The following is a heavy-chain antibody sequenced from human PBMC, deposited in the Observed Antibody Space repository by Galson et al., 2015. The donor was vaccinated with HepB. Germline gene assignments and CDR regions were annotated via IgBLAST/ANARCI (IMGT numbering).Heavy chain of an antibody. CDR3: ARTRGASAGIFDN. CDR1: GFTFSSSW. V-gene: IGHV3-74*01. D-gene: IGHD6-13*01. CDR2: INSDRSYI. J-gene: IGHJ4*02. Sequence: SLRLSCAASGFTFSSSWMHWVRQVPGKGLVWVACINSDRSYITYEDSVKGRFTISRDNAEKTVYLQMNIPRAEAKALYYYARTRGASAGIFDNCGQGSLATVSS.